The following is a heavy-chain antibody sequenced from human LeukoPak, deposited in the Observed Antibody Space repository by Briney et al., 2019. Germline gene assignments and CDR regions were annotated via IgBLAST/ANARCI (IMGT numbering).Heavy chain of an antibody. CDR1: GFTVSSNY. CDR3: ARALSSPFDY. V-gene: IGHV3-66*02. Sequence: GGSLRLSCAASGFTVSSNYMSWVRQAPGKGLEWVSVIYSGGSTYYADSVKGRFTISRDNSKNTLYLRMNSLRAEDTAVYYCARALSSPFDYWGQGTLVTVSS. J-gene: IGHJ4*02. CDR2: IYSGGST. D-gene: IGHD6-13*01.